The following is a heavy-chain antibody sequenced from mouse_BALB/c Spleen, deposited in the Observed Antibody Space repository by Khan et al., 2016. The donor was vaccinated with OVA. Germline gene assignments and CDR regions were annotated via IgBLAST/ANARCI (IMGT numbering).Heavy chain of an antibody. D-gene: IGHD1-1*01. CDR1: GYSITSGYA. CDR2: ISYSGVT. V-gene: IGHV3-2*02. CDR3: ERVNCYGYYFDY. Sequence: EVQLQESGPGLVKPSQSLSLTCTVTGYSITSGYAWNWIRQFPGNKLEWMGYISYSGVTSYTPSLKSRISITRDTSKNQFFLQLNSVTTEDTATYNCERVNCYGYYFDYWGQGTTLTVSS. J-gene: IGHJ2*01.